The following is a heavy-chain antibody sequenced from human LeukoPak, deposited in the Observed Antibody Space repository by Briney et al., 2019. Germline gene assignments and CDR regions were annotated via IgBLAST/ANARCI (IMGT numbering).Heavy chain of an antibody. D-gene: IGHD3-10*01. CDR2: MYYGGNT. CDR3: ARGRSILSIWFGELFRYGWFDP. CDR1: GGSISSSTYY. Sequence: SETLSLTCTVSGGSISSSTYYWGWILQPPGKGLEWIGNMYYGGNTYYNPSLKSRVTISLDTSKNQFSLKLSSVTAADTAVYYCARGRSILSIWFGELFRYGWFDPWGQGTLVTVSS. V-gene: IGHV4-39*07. J-gene: IGHJ5*02.